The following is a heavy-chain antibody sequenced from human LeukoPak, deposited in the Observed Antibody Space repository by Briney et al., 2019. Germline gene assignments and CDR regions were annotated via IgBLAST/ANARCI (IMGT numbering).Heavy chain of an antibody. V-gene: IGHV1-8*01. CDR2: MNPNSGNT. CDR3: ARVSCSSTSCFDY. CDR1: GYTFTSYD. Sequence: GASVKVSCKASGYTFTSYDINWVRQATGQGLEWMGWMNPNSGNTGYAQKFQGRVAITADESTSTAYMELSSLRSEDTAVYYCARVSCSSTSCFDYWGQGTLVTVSS. D-gene: IGHD2-2*01. J-gene: IGHJ4*02.